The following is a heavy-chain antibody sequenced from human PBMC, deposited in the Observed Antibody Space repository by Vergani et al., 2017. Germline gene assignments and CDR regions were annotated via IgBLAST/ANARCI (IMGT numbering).Heavy chain of an antibody. CDR1: GFSFSSHD. Sequence: QVQLAESGGGRVQPGRSLRLSCAASGFSFSSHDIHWVRQAPGKGLAWVAVISNDGSKKYYADSVKGRFTISRDNSKNTLDLQMNSLRTQDTAVYYCAKAGSVTSGSRQYNFYMDVWGKGTTVTVS. V-gene: IGHV3-30*18. D-gene: IGHD3-10*01. CDR2: ISNDGSKK. J-gene: IGHJ6*03. CDR3: AKAGSVTSGSRQYNFYMDV.